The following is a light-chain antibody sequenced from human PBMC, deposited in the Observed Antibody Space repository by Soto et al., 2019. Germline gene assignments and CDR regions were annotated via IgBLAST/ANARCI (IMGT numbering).Light chain of an antibody. CDR1: QSVNSD. CDR2: SAS. J-gene: IGKJ4*01. CDR3: QQYNNWPLT. V-gene: IGKV3-15*01. Sequence: ETVMTQSPATLSASPGESATLSCRASQSVNSDLAWYQQIPGQAPRLLIYSASTGATGGPARFSGSGSGTEFTLTISSLQSEDCALYYCQQYNNWPLTFGRGTKVEI.